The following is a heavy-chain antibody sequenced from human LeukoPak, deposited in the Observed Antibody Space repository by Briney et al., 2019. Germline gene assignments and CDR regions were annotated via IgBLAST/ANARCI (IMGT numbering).Heavy chain of an antibody. CDR2: ISGGGEST. J-gene: IGHJ4*02. CDR1: EFTFSTFA. V-gene: IGHV3-23*01. D-gene: IGHD6-19*01. CDR3: AKFHQWLAFYDH. Sequence: GGSLRLSCVASEFTFSTFAISWVRQAPGKGLEWVSHISGGGESTYYADSVKGRFTISRDNSKSTLYLQMDSLRAEDTAVYYCAKFHQWLAFYDHWGQGTLVTVSS.